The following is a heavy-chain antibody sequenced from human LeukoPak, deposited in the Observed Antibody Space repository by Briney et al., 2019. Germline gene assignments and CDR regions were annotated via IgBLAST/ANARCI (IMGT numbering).Heavy chain of an antibody. CDR1: GGSISGYH. CDR3: ARVPRSYHYYYYMDV. V-gene: IGHV4-59*12. J-gene: IGHJ6*03. Sequence: PSETLSLSCNVSGGSISGYHWSWIRQPPGKGLEWLGYIYYSGSSNYNPSLKSRVTISVDTSKNQFSLKLSSVTAADTAVYYCARVPRSYHYYYYMDVWGKGTTVTVSS. CDR2: IYYSGSS.